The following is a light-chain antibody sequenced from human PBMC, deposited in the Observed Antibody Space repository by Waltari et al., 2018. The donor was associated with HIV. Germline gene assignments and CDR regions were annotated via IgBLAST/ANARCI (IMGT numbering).Light chain of an antibody. Sequence: QSVLTQPPSVSGAPGQTVTISCTGSSSNIGARFDVHWYQQIPGTAPKLIMYGNTRPSGVPDRCSGSNSGTSASLAITGLQAEDEADDYCQTYDSSLSGSVVFGGGTKLTVL. J-gene: IGLJ2*01. CDR2: GN. V-gene: IGLV1-40*01. CDR3: QTYDSSLSGSVV. CDR1: SSNIGARFD.